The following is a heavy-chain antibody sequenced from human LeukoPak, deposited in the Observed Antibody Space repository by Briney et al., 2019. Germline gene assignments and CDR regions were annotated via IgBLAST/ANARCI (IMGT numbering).Heavy chain of an antibody. CDR3: ARDRDILTGYCGPDY. D-gene: IGHD3-9*01. CDR1: GYTFTSYG. V-gene: IGHV1-18*01. Sequence: AASVKVSCKASGYTFTSYGISWVRQAPGQGLEWMGWISAYNGNTNYAQKLQARVTMTRDTSTSTVYMELSSLRSEDTAVYYCARDRDILTGYCGPDYWGQGTLVTVSS. J-gene: IGHJ4*02. CDR2: ISAYNGNT.